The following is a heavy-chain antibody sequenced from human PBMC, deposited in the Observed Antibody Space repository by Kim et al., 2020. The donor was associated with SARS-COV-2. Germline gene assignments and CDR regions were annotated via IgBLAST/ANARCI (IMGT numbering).Heavy chain of an antibody. CDR2: ISSNGSSI. CDR3: ARVMVIHHKLYYYDYMDV. CDR1: GFTFSDYY. V-gene: IGHV3-11*01. J-gene: IGHJ6*03. Sequence: GGSLRLSCAASGFTFSDYYMSWVRQAPGKGLEWVSYISSNGSSINYADSVKGRFTISKDNAKNTLYLQMNSLRAEDTAVYYCARVMVIHHKLYYYDYMDVWGKGTAVTVSS. D-gene: IGHD2-8*01.